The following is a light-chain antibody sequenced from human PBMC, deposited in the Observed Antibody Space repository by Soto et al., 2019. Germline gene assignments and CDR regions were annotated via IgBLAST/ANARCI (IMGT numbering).Light chain of an antibody. J-gene: IGLJ1*01. V-gene: IGLV1-51*02. CDR1: SSNFGSNS. CDR2: ETN. Sequence: VLTQPPSVSATPGQKVTISCSGSSSNFGSNSVSWYQQLPGTAPKLLVYETNRRPSGIPDRFSGSKSGTSATLGITGLQTGDEADYYCATWDRSLSVGVFGTGTKVTVL. CDR3: ATWDRSLSVGV.